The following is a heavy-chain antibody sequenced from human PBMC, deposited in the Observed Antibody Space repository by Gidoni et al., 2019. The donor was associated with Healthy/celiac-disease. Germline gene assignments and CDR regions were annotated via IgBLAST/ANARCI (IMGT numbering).Heavy chain of an antibody. Sequence: GWIRQPPGKGLEWIGSIYYSGSTYYNPSLKSRVTISVDTSKNQFSLKLSSVTAADTAVYYCASQTGSIVVVTAPFDYWGQGTLVTVSS. V-gene: IGHV4-39*01. D-gene: IGHD2-21*02. CDR3: ASQTGSIVVVTAPFDY. J-gene: IGHJ4*02. CDR2: IYYSGST.